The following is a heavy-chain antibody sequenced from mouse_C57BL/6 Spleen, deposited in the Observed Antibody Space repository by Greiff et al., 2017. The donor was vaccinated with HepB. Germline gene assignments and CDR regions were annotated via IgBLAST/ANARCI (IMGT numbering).Heavy chain of an antibody. CDR1: GFTFSSYA. V-gene: IGHV5-4*01. Sequence: EVKLMESGGGLVKPGGSLKLSCAASGFTFSSYAMSWVRQTPEKRLEWVATISDGGSYTYYPDNVKGRFTISRDNAKNNLYLQMSHLKSEDTAMYYCAREERYYGSSDYYAMDYWGQGTSVTVSS. J-gene: IGHJ4*01. D-gene: IGHD1-1*01. CDR2: ISDGGSYT. CDR3: AREERYYGSSDYYAMDY.